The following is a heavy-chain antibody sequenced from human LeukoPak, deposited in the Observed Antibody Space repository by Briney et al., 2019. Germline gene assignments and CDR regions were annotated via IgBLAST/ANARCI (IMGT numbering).Heavy chain of an antibody. D-gene: IGHD4-17*01. V-gene: IGHV3-23*01. CDR2: ISGSGGST. CDR3: AKDPLATVTTQLGGGY. CDR1: GFTFSRYS. J-gene: IGHJ4*02. Sequence: GGSLRLSCAASGFTFSRYSMIWVRQAPGKGLEWVSAISGSGGSTYYADSVKGRFTISRDNSKNTLYLQMNSLRAEDTAVYYCAKDPLATVTTQLGGGYWGQGTLVTVSS.